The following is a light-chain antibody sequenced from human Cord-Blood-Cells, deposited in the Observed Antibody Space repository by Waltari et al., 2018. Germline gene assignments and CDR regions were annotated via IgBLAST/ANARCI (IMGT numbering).Light chain of an antibody. J-gene: IGKJ4*01. CDR2: GAS. V-gene: IGKV3-20*01. CDR1: QSVSSSY. Sequence: EIVLTQSPGTLSLSPGERATLSCRASQSVSSSYLAWYQQKTGQAPRPLIYGASSRATGIPDRFSGSGSGTDFSFNISMLEPEDFAVFYCQQYGSSRVTFGGGTKVEIK. CDR3: QQYGSSRVT.